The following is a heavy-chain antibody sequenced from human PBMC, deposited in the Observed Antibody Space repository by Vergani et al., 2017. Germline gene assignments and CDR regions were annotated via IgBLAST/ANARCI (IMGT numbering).Heavy chain of an antibody. Sequence: QVQLQESGPGLVKPSETLSLTCAVSGYSISSGYYWGWIRQPPGKGLEWIGSIYHSGSTYYNPSLKSRVTISVDTSKNQFSLKLSSVTAADTAVYYCARHTPYCSGSYFYYYYCMDVWGQGTTVTVSS. CDR1: GYSISSGYY. CDR3: ARHTPYCSGSYFYYYYCMDV. J-gene: IGHJ6*02. D-gene: IGHD3-10*01. CDR2: IYHSGST. V-gene: IGHV4-38-2*01.